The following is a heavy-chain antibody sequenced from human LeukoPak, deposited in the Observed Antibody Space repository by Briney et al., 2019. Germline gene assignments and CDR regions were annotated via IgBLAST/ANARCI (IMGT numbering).Heavy chain of an antibody. D-gene: IGHD1-26*01. V-gene: IGHV3-23*01. CDR1: GFTFSSHG. CDR2: ITGGGTT. J-gene: IGHJ6*03. CDR3: AKAGIVGATNYYMDV. Sequence: TGGSLRLSCAASGFTFSSHGMNWVRQAPGKGLEWVSGITGGGTTYYADSVKGRVTISRDNSKNTLYLQMNSLRAEDTALYYCAKAGIVGATNYYMDVWGKGTTVAISS.